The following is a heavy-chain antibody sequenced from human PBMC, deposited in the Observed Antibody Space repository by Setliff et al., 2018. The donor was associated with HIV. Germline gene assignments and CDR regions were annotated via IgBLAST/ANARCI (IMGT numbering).Heavy chain of an antibody. CDR2: IYSSGTT. CDR1: GGSISSYY. J-gene: IGHJ4*02. Sequence: KPSETLSLTCTVSGGSISSYYWSWIRQPPGKGLEWIGYIYSSGTTQYNPAVESRVTMSLDTSRDQFSLNLRSVTAADTAVYFCARLIHTGLLYFDFWGLGTLVTVSS. V-gene: IGHV4-4*09. D-gene: IGHD2-8*02. CDR3: ARLIHTGLLYFDF.